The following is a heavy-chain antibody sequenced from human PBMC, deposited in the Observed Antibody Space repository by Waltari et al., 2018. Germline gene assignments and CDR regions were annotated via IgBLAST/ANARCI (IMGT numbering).Heavy chain of an antibody. CDR1: GGSISSSSYY. CDR3: ARAGGAARTHSFDY. J-gene: IGHJ4*02. V-gene: IGHV4-39*07. CDR2: IYYSGSP. Sequence: QLQLQESGPGLVKPSETLSLTCTVSGGSISSSSYYWGWIRQPPGKGLEWIGSIYYSGSPYYNPSLNSRVTISVDTSKNQFSLKLSSVTAADTAVYYCARAGGAARTHSFDYWGQGTLVTVSS. D-gene: IGHD6-6*01.